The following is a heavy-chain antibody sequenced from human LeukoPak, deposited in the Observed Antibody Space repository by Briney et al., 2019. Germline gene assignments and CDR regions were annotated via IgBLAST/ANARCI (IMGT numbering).Heavy chain of an antibody. J-gene: IGHJ6*02. Sequence: ASVKVSCKASGYTFTSYDINWVRQATGQGLEWMGWMNPSSGNTGYAQKFQGRVTMTRNTSISTAYMELSSLRSEDTAVYYCARADDSSGYLYYYYGMDVWGQGTTVTVSS. CDR3: ARADDSSGYLYYYYGMDV. CDR1: GYTFTSYD. V-gene: IGHV1-8*01. D-gene: IGHD3-22*01. CDR2: MNPSSGNT.